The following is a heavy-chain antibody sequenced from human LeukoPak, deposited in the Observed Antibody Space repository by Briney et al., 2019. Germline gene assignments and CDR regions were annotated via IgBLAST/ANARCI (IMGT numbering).Heavy chain of an antibody. Sequence: GGSLRLSCAASGFTFDDYAMHWVRQAPEKGLEWVSLISWDGGSTYYADSVKGRFTISRDNSKNSLYLQMNSLRAEDTALYYCAKDGRGSSWYYYVDVWGKGTTVTVSS. CDR2: ISWDGGST. CDR1: GFTFDDYA. V-gene: IGHV3-43D*03. J-gene: IGHJ6*03. CDR3: AKDGRGSSWYYYVDV. D-gene: IGHD6-13*01.